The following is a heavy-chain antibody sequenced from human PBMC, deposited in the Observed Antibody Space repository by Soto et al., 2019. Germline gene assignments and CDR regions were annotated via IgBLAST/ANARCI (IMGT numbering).Heavy chain of an antibody. D-gene: IGHD1-26*01. J-gene: IGHJ6*02. CDR1: GLDFSSEV. Sequence: VGSLRLSCAASGLDFSSEVMCWVRQAPGKGLEWVSSISGSGRTIYHADSMRGRFAISRDNSKNSLYLQLNNLRVDDTAVYYCAKVGPSYYYGMDVWGQGTTVTSP. V-gene: IGHV3-23*01. CDR3: AKVGPSYYYGMDV. CDR2: ISGSGRTI.